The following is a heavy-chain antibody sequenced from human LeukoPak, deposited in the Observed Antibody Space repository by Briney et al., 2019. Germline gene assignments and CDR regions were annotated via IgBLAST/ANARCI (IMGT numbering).Heavy chain of an antibody. V-gene: IGHV3-30-3*01. CDR2: ISYDGSNK. CDR1: GFTFSSYA. Sequence: QPGRSLRLSCAASGFTFSSYAMHWVRQAPGKGLEWVAVISYDGSNKYYADSVKGRFSISRDNSKNTLYLQMNSLRAEDTAVYYCARVKDFWSGPDYWGQGTLVTVPS. CDR3: ARVKDFWSGPDY. D-gene: IGHD3-3*01. J-gene: IGHJ4*02.